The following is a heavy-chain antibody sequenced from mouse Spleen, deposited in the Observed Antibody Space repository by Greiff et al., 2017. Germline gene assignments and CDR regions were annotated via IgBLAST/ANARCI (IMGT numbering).Heavy chain of an antibody. CDR2: IWSDGST. J-gene: IGHJ1*01. CDR3: ARNWDYDNWYFDV. Sequence: VKLQESGPGLVAPSQSLSITCTVSGFSLTSYGVHWVRQPPGKGLEWLVVIWSDGSTTYNSALKSRLSISKDNSKSQVFLKMNSLQTDDTAMYYCARNWDYDNWYFDVWGAGTTVTVSS. CDR1: GFSLTSYG. D-gene: IGHD2-4*01. V-gene: IGHV2-6*02.